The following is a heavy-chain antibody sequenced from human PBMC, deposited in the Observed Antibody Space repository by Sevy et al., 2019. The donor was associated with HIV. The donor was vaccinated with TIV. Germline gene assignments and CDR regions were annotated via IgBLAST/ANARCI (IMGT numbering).Heavy chain of an antibody. D-gene: IGHD3-22*01. CDR3: ARYYYDSSGYYSDSFDI. CDR1: GFTFSSYA. Sequence: GGSLRLSCAASGFTFSSYAMHWVRQAPGKGLEWVAVISYDGSNKYYADSVKGRFTISRDNSKNTLYLQMNSLRAEDTAVYYCARYYYDSSGYYSDSFDIWGQGTMVTVSS. CDR2: ISYDGSNK. V-gene: IGHV3-30-3*01. J-gene: IGHJ3*02.